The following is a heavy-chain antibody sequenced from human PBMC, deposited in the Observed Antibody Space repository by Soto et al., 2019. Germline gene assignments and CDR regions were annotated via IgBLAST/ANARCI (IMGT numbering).Heavy chain of an antibody. CDR2: IYTSGTT. D-gene: IGHD4-4*01. J-gene: IGHJ3*01. V-gene: IGHV3-53*01. CDR1: GFTVNSHY. CDR3: ACHVTGRQKNAFDV. Sequence: EVQLVESGGGLIQPGGSLRLSCAASGFTVNSHYISWVRQAPGKGLEWVSVIYTSGTTYYRDSVKGRFTIFRDDSKNMVNLKMNSLTVEDTAVYYCACHVTGRQKNAFDVWGQGTMVTVSS.